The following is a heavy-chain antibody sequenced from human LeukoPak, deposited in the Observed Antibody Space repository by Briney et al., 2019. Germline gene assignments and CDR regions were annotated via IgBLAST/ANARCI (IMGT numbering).Heavy chain of an antibody. V-gene: IGHV3-21*06. Sequence: NPGGSLRLSCAASGFTFSTYSMNWVRQAPGKGLEWVSSISSNSRYIYYADSMRGRLTISRDNAKNSLYLQMNSLKPEDTAVYYCSRVAEAAAFDSWGQGTLVTVSS. J-gene: IGHJ4*02. CDR1: GFTFSTYS. CDR3: SRVAEAAAFDS. D-gene: IGHD6-13*01. CDR2: ISSNSRYI.